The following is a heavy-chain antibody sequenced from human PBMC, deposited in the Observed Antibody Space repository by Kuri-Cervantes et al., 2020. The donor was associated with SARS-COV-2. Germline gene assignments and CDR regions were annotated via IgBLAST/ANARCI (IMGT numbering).Heavy chain of an antibody. CDR3: ARAELGLGWFFDL. J-gene: IGHJ2*01. CDR2: INHSGST. D-gene: IGHD6-13*01. V-gene: IGHV4-34*01. Sequence: SETLSLTCEVYGGPLSYYYWSWVRQPPGKGLEWIGEINHSGSTNYNPSLKSRVTISGDTSKNQFSLKLSSVTAADTAVYYCARAELGLGWFFDLWGRGTLVTVSS. CDR1: GGPLSYYY.